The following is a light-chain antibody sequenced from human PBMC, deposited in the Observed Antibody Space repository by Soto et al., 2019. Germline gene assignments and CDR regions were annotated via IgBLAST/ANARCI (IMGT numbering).Light chain of an antibody. CDR3: QQYNTYWT. CDR1: QSISSW. J-gene: IGKJ1*01. CDR2: DAS. Sequence: DIQMTQSPSPLSASVGDRVTITCRASQSISSWLAWYQQKPGKAPKLLIYDASSLESGVPSRFSGGGSGTEFTLTISSLHPDYFATYYCQQYNTYWTFGQGTKVDIK. V-gene: IGKV1-5*01.